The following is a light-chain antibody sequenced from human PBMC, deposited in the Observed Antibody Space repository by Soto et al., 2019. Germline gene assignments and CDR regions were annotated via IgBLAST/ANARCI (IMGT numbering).Light chain of an antibody. CDR1: SSDVGGYEY. J-gene: IGLJ1*01. CDR3: GSITRSSTSV. CDR2: DVT. V-gene: IGLV2-14*03. Sequence: QSALSQPPSVSGSPGQSITISCTGTSSDVGGYEYVSWYQQQPGKAPKLIIYDVTKRPSGVSNRFSGSKSGNTASLTVSGIQAEDEGDYYCGSITRSSTSVFGTGTKVTVL.